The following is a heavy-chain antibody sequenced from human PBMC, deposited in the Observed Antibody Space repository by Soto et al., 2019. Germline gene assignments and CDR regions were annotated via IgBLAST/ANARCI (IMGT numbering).Heavy chain of an antibody. CDR2: ISYNGGRT. CDR1: TFTLSASA. Sequence: PRPSCSASTFTLSASAMYWVRQAPGTGLEYVSVISYNGGRTYYADSVKGRFTSSRDNSKNTVFLQMSSLRGEDTAVYYCVKGPSQGSSVFGPLDFWGQGTLVTVSS. CDR3: VKGPSQGSSVFGPLDF. D-gene: IGHD3-3*01. J-gene: IGHJ4*02. V-gene: IGHV3-64D*06.